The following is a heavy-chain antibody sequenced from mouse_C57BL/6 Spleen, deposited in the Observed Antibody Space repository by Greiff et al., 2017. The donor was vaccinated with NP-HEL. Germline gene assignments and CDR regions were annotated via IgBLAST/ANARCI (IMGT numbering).Heavy chain of an antibody. CDR2: IDPSDSYT. CDR3: ARREYDYVNFDY. V-gene: IGHV1-69*01. Sequence: QVQLQQSGAELVMPGASVKLSCKASGYTFTSYWMHWVKQRPGQGLEWIGEIDPSDSYTNYNQKFKGKSTLTVDKSSSTAYMQLSSLTSEDSAVYYCARREYDYVNFDYWGQGTTLTVSS. D-gene: IGHD2-4*01. CDR1: GYTFTSYW. J-gene: IGHJ2*01.